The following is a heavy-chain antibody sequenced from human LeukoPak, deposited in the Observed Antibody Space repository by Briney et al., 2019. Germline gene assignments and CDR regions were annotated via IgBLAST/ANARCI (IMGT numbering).Heavy chain of an antibody. CDR3: ARDPREITIFGVVIPSDYYGMDV. Sequence: ASVKVSCKASGFTFTSYDINWVRQASGQGLEWMGWMNPNNGNTGYAQKFQGRVTMTRDTSISTAYMELRGLRSEDTAVYYCARDPREITIFGVVIPSDYYGMDVWGQGTTVTVSS. CDR2: MNPNNGNT. D-gene: IGHD3-3*01. J-gene: IGHJ6*02. V-gene: IGHV1-8*01. CDR1: GFTFTSYD.